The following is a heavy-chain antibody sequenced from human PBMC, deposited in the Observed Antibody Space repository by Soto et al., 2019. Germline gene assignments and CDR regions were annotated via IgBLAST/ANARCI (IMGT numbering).Heavy chain of an antibody. Sequence: SLTCAVDGGSFGGYYWSWIRQPPGKGLEWIGEINHSGSTNYNPSLKSRVTISVDTSKNQFSLKLSSVTAADTAVYYCARGGRFDPWGQGTLVTVSS. J-gene: IGHJ5*02. CDR3: ARGGRFDP. V-gene: IGHV4-34*01. CDR1: GGSFGGYY. CDR2: INHSGST.